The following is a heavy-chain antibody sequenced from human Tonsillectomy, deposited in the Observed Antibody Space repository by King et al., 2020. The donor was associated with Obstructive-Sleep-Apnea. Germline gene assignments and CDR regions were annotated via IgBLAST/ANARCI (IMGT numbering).Heavy chain of an antibody. CDR2: IISSSITI. CDR1: EYTFSSYS. V-gene: IGHV3-48*01. CDR3: ARRNDYGDPYYFDY. D-gene: IGHD4-17*01. J-gene: IGHJ4*02. Sequence: QLVQSGGGLVQPGGSLRLSCAASEYTFSSYSHNWVCQAQVKWLVGGAYIISSSITIYYADSVKGRFTIYRDNAKNSLYLQKNRLRAEDTAVYYCARRNDYGDPYYFDYWGQGTLVTVSS.